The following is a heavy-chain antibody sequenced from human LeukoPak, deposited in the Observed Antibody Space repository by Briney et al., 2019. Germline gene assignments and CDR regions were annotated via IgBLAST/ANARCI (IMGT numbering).Heavy chain of an antibody. V-gene: IGHV4-34*01. CDR3: ARRTPLTYWFDP. J-gene: IGHJ5*02. CDR1: GGSFSGYY. Sequence: PSETLSLTCAVYGGSFSGYYWSWIRQPPGKGLEWIGEINHSGSTNYNPSLKSRVTISVDTSKNQFSLKLSSVTAADTAVYYCARRTPLTYWFDPWGQGTLVTVSS. CDR2: INHSGST.